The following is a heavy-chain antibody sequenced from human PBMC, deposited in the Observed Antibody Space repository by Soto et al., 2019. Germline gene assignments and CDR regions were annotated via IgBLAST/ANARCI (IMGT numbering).Heavy chain of an antibody. D-gene: IGHD1-1*01. CDR3: ARGPRVSSTGTGAH. CDR1: GFTFSAYW. J-gene: IGHJ4*02. V-gene: IGHV3-74*01. CDR2: ISDDGSTA. Sequence: LRLSCAVSGFTFSAYWMHWVRQVPGKGLTWVSRISDDGSTATYADSVKGRFVISRDNAKNSLYLEMNTLRVDDSGLYYCARGPRVSSTGTGAHWGRGTLVTVSS.